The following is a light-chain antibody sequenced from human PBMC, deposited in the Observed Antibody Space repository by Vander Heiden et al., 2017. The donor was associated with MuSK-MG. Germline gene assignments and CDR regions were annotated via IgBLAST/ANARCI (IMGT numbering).Light chain of an antibody. CDR3: QQSYSTPSA. CDR2: AAS. Sequence: DMQRPHPPYSLSACVRDRVIITCRASQSISSYLDWYQQKPGKAPKLLIYAASSLHSGVPSRFRGSGSGTDFTLTISRLQPEDFATYYCQQSYSTPSAFGPGTKLEIK. V-gene: IGKV1-39*01. J-gene: IGKJ2*01. CDR1: QSISSY.